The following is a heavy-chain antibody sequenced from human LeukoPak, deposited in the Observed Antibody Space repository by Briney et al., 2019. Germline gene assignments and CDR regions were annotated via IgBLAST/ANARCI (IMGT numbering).Heavy chain of an antibody. Sequence: ASVKVSCKASGHTFTSYGISWVRQAPGQGLEWMGWISAYNGNTNYAQNLQGRVTMTTDTSTSTAYMELRSLRSDDTAVYYCARAIAAVSYRGPNDLDYWGQGTLVTVSS. CDR1: GHTFTSYG. CDR3: ARAIAAVSYRGPNDLDY. J-gene: IGHJ4*02. D-gene: IGHD6-13*01. V-gene: IGHV1-18*01. CDR2: ISAYNGNT.